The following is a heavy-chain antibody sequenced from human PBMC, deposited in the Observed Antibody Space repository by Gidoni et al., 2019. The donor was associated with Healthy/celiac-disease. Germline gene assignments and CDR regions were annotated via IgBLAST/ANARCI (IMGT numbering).Heavy chain of an antibody. J-gene: IGHJ3*02. CDR3: ARGRGNSDYYLGAFDI. CDR2: IGTAGDP. Sequence: EVQLVESGGSLVQPGGPLRLSCAASGFTLISYDMHWVRQATGKGLGWVSAIGTAGDPYYPGSVKGRFTISRENAKNSLYLQMNSLRAGDTAVYYCARGRGNSDYYLGAFDIWGQGTMVTVSS. D-gene: IGHD3-10*01. CDR1: GFTLISYD. V-gene: IGHV3-13*05.